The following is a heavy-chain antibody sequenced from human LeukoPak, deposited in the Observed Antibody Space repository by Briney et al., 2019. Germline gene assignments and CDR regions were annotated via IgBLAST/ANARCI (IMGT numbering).Heavy chain of an antibody. V-gene: IGHV3-23*01. CDR3: AKSLTTIYPFDS. J-gene: IGHJ4*02. CDR1: GFTFSSYA. CDR2: ISGSGVST. D-gene: IGHD2/OR15-2a*01. Sequence: PGGSLRLSCAASGFTFSSYAMSWVRQAPGKGLEWVSGISGSGVSTYYADSVKGRFTISRDNPKNTLYLQMNSLRAEDTAVYYCAKSLTTIYPFDSWGQGTLVTVSS.